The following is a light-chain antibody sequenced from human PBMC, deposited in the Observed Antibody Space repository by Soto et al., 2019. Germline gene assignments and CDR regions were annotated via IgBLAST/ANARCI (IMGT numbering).Light chain of an antibody. CDR3: SSYTSTTTLI. Sequence: QSALTQPASVSGSPGQSITISCTGTSSDVGGYNYDSWYQQHPGKAPKLMIYDVSNRPSGVSNRFSGSKSGNTASLTISGLQAEDEADYDCSSYTSTTTLIFGGGTQLTVL. CDR2: DVS. V-gene: IGLV2-14*01. CDR1: SSDVGGYNY. J-gene: IGLJ2*01.